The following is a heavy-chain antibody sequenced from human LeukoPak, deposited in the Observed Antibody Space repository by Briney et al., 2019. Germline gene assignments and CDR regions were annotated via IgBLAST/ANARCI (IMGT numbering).Heavy chain of an antibody. CDR1: GFTFSSYD. D-gene: IGHD1-26*01. Sequence: GGSLRLSCAASGFTFSSYDMHWVRQATGKGLEWVSAIGTAGDTYYPGSVKGRFTIPRENAKNSLYLQMNSLRAGDTAVYYCAKDSQWELLRFDAFDIWGQGTMVTVSS. J-gene: IGHJ3*02. V-gene: IGHV3-13*01. CDR3: AKDSQWELLRFDAFDI. CDR2: IGTAGDT.